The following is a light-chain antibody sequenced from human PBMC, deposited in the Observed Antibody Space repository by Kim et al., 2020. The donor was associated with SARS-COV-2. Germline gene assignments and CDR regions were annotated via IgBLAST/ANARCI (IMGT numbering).Light chain of an antibody. Sequence: QSITISCTGTSSDVGSYDLVSWYQQHPGEAPQLLIYEVTKRPSGVSNRFSGSKSGNTASLTISGLQAEDEADYHCCSYAGSRIHVVFGGGTQLTVL. V-gene: IGLV2-23*02. J-gene: IGLJ2*01. CDR3: CSYAGSRIHVV. CDR1: SSDVGSYDL. CDR2: EVT.